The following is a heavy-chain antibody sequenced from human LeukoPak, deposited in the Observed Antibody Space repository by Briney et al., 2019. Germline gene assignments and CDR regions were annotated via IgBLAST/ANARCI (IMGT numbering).Heavy chain of an antibody. J-gene: IGHJ4*02. V-gene: IGHV3-7*01. CDR2: INQDGSQK. CDR3: VRTDSSGSRAN. Sequence: GGSLRLSCTASGFTFGDYAMSWVRQAPGKGLEWVANINQDGSQKYYVDSVKGRFTISRDNAKNSLYLQMNSLRAEDTAVYYCVRTDSSGSRANWGQGTLVTVSS. D-gene: IGHD3-22*01. CDR1: GFTFGDYA.